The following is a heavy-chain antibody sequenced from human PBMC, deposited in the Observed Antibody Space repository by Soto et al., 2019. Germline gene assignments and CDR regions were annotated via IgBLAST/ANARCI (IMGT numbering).Heavy chain of an antibody. CDR3: AKDEWVTTRITPNYFDY. CDR2: ISYDGSNK. V-gene: IGHV3-30*18. CDR1: GFTFSSYG. Sequence: PGGSLRLSCAASGFTFSSYGMHWVRQAPGKGLEWVAVISYDGSNKYYADSVKGRFTISRDNSKNTLYLQMNSLRAEDTAVYYCAKDEWVTTRITPNYFDYWGQGTLVTVSS. D-gene: IGHD4-17*01. J-gene: IGHJ4*02.